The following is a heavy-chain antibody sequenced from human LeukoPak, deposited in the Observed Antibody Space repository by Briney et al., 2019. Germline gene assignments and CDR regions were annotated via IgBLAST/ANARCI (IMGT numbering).Heavy chain of an antibody. Sequence: GGSLRLSCTAWGFNLDDYEMSWVRHGPGKGLEWVSGITWNGDNTASAYSLRGRSAISTDNTKKSLYLQMSSLRAEDTALYYCARDPFCSSSTGCYFAAWFDPCGPGTLVTVSS. CDR3: ARDPFCSSSTGCYFAAWFDP. D-gene: IGHD2-2*01. V-gene: IGHV3-20*04. CDR2: ITWNGDNT. J-gene: IGHJ5*02. CDR1: GFNLDDYE.